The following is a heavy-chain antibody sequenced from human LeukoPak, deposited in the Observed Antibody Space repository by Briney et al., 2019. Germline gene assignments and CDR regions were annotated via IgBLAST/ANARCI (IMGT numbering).Heavy chain of an antibody. D-gene: IGHD3-3*01. J-gene: IGHJ4*02. V-gene: IGHV4-31*02. CDR1: GGSISSGGYY. CDR3: AGGRDFWSGYYPAPGY. CDR2: IYYSGNT. Sequence: SETLSLTCTVSGGSISSGGYYWSWIRQPPGKGLDWIGYIYYSGNTYYNPSLKSRLTISLDTSKNQVSLNLRSENAADTAVYYCAGGRDFWSGYYPAPGYWGQGTLVTVSS.